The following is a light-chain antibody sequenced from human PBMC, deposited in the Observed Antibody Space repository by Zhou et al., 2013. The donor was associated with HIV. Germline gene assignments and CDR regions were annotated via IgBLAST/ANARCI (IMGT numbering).Light chain of an antibody. Sequence: DIQMTQSPSSLSASVGDRVTITCRASQSISSYLNWYQQKPGKAPKRLIYGASSLQSGVPSRFSGSGSGTDFTLTISSLQPEDFATYYCQQSYSTPPYTFGQGTKLEIK. V-gene: IGKV1-39*01. CDR3: QQSYSTPPYT. CDR2: GAS. J-gene: IGKJ2*01. CDR1: QSISSY.